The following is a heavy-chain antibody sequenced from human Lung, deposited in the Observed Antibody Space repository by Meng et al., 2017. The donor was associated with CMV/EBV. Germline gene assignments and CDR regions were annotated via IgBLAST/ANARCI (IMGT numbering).Heavy chain of an antibody. D-gene: IGHD3-10*01. CDR1: GDSITNHNW. CDR3: LRRSGGSV. J-gene: IGHJ1*01. CDR2: IPHRGSS. V-gene: IGHV4-4*02. Sequence: QGQLGGSGPALVKPSGTLSLPCAVSGDSITNHNWWAWVRQPPGKGLEWIGEIPHRGSSAYNPSLKSRVSMSIDKSKNQFSLKLTSVTAADTAVYHCLRRSGGSVWGQGTLVTVSS.